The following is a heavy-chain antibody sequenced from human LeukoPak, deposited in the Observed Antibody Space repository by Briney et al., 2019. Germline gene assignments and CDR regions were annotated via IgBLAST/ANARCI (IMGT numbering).Heavy chain of an antibody. D-gene: IGHD3-3*01. J-gene: IGHJ1*01. CDR3: AKVRVQYYDFWSGQGNSDYFQH. CDR1: GFTFSSYG. Sequence: PGGSLRLSCAASGFTFSSYGMHWVRQAPGKGLEWVAFIRYDGSNKYYADSVKGRFTISRDNSKNTLYLQMNSLRAEDTAVYYCAKVRVQYYDFWSGQGNSDYFQHWGQGTLVTVSS. V-gene: IGHV3-30*02. CDR2: IRYDGSNK.